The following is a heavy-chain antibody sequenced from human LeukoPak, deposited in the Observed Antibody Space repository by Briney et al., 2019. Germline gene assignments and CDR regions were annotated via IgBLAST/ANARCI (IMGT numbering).Heavy chain of an antibody. CDR1: GYTFSSYG. Sequence: GASVKVSCKASGYTFSSYGISWVRQAPGQGLEWMGWISAYSGDTNYAQKLQGRATMTTDTSTSIAYLELRSLRSDDTAVYYCARDGYTLYWYFDLWGRGTLVTVSS. D-gene: IGHD5-24*01. J-gene: IGHJ2*01. CDR3: ARDGYTLYWYFDL. CDR2: ISAYSGDT. V-gene: IGHV1-18*01.